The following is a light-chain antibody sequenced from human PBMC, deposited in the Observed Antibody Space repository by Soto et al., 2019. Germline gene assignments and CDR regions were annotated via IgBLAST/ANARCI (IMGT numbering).Light chain of an antibody. CDR2: DVS. CDR3: QQRSNCPPEYT. J-gene: IGKJ2*01. Sequence: EIVLTQSPATLPLSPGERASLSCRASQSIGSFLAWYQHKPGQAPRLLIYDVSTRATGVPARFSGSGSGANFTLTISSLELEDFAVYYCQQRSNCPPEYTFGQGTKLEIK. CDR1: QSIGSF. V-gene: IGKV3-11*01.